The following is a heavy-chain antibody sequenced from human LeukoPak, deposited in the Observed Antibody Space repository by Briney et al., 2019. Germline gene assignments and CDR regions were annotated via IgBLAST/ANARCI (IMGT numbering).Heavy chain of an antibody. Sequence: ASVKVSCKASGGTFSSYAISWVRQAPGQGLEWMGGIIPIFGTANYAQKFQGRVTITADESTSTAYMELSSLRSEDTAVYYCARSRTTMVRGATNYYYYYYMDVWGRGTTVTISS. CDR2: IIPIFGTA. J-gene: IGHJ6*03. V-gene: IGHV1-69*13. CDR1: GGTFSSYA. D-gene: IGHD3-10*01. CDR3: ARSRTTMVRGATNYYYYYYMDV.